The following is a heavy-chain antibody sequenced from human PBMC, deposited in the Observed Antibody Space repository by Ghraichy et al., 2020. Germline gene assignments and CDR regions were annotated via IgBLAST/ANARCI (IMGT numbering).Heavy chain of an antibody. CDR2: ISSSGTTT. J-gene: IGHJ6*02. V-gene: IGHV3-11*01. CDR3: ANTPPGIAAAGYYYYGMDV. Sequence: GGSLRLSCAASGFTFSDYYMSWIRQAPGKGLEWVSYISSSGTTTYYADSVEGRFTISRDNAKNSLHLQMNSLRAEDTAVYYCANTPPGIAAAGYYYYGMDVWGQGTTVTVSS. CDR1: GFTFSDYY. D-gene: IGHD6-13*01.